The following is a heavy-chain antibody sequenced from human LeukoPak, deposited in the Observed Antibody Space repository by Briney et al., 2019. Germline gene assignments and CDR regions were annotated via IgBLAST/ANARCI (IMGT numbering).Heavy chain of an antibody. J-gene: IGHJ4*02. Sequence: PGRSLRLSCAASGFTFSSYAMHWVRQAPGKGLEWVAVISYDGSNKYYAVSVKGRFTISRDNSKNTLYLQMNSLRAEDTAVYYCAKGGRGYSGYGRLVDYWGQGTLVTVSS. CDR2: ISYDGSNK. CDR1: GFTFSSYA. D-gene: IGHD5-12*01. V-gene: IGHV3-30*04. CDR3: AKGGRGYSGYGRLVDY.